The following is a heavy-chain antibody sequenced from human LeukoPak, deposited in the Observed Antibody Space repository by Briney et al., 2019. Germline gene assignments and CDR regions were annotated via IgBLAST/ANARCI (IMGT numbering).Heavy chain of an antibody. V-gene: IGHV5-10-1*01. J-gene: IGHJ4*02. CDR2: IDPSDSYT. CDR1: GYSFTSYW. Sequence: GESLKISCKGSGYSFTSYWISWVRQMPGKGLEWMGRIDPSDSYTNYSPSFQGHVTTSADKSISTAYLQWSSLKASDTAMYYCARHHEEAGSLDYWGQGTLVTVSS. D-gene: IGHD6-19*01. CDR3: ARHHEEAGSLDY.